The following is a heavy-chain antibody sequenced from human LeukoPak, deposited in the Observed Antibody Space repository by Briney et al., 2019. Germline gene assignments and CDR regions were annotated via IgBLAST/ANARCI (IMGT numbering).Heavy chain of an antibody. V-gene: IGHV3-23*01. D-gene: IGHD5-24*01. CDR2: VSGGGGPSIL. CDR1: GFTFSSYA. Sequence: ESGGSLRLSCAASGFTFSSYAMSWVRQAPGKGLEWVSSVSGGGGPSILYYADSVKGRFTISRDNSKNTIYLQMNSLRADDTAIHHCAHGGGSQFHAWGQGTLVVVSS. CDR3: AHGGGSQFHA. J-gene: IGHJ5*02.